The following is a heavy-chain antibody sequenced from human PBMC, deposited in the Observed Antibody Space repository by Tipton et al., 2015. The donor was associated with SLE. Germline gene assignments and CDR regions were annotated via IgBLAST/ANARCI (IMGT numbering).Heavy chain of an antibody. V-gene: IGHV3-7*03. CDR3: ARAMLGAARPGDN. D-gene: IGHD6-6*01. J-gene: IGHJ4*02. CDR2: IKEDGSEK. Sequence: SGAEVKKPGSSVKVSCKASGGTFSTYAISWVRQAPGKGLEWVANIKEDGSEKYYVDSVKGRFTISRDNAKNSLYLQMNSLRADDTAVYYCARAMLGAARPGDNWGQGTLVTVSS. CDR1: GGTFSTYA.